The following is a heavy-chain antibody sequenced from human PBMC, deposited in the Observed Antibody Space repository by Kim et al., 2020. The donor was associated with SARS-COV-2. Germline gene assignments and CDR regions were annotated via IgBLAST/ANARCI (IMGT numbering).Heavy chain of an antibody. CDR2: IYYSGST. D-gene: IGHD6-19*01. J-gene: IGHJ4*02. CDR1: GGSISSYY. CDR3: ARGPPRGSSGWYKS. Sequence: SETLSLTCTVSGGSISSYYWSWIRQPPGKGLEWIGYIYYSGSTNYNPSLKSRVTISVDTSKNQFSLKLSSVTAADTAVYYCARGPPRGSSGWYKSWGQGTLVTVSS. V-gene: IGHV4-59*01.